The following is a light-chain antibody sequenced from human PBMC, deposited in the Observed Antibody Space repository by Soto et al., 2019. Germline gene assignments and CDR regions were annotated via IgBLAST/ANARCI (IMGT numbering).Light chain of an antibody. CDR3: QQYNDWPPIT. Sequence: ELVMTHSPATLSMSPGERATLSCRASQSVNSNLAWYQQHPGQAPRLLIYGASIRATGIPARFSGSGSGTEFTLTISSLQSEDFAVYYCQQYNDWPPITFGQGTRLEIK. J-gene: IGKJ5*01. CDR1: QSVNSN. CDR2: GAS. V-gene: IGKV3-15*01.